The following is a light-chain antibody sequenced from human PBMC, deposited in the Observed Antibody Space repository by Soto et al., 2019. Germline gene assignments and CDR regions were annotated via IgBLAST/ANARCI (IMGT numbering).Light chain of an antibody. V-gene: IGKV3-20*01. CDR3: QQYGSSPLFT. J-gene: IGKJ3*01. Sequence: EIVLTQSPGTLSLSPGERATLSCRASQSVSSNYLAWYQQKPGQAPRPLIYGASSRATGIPDRFSGSGSGTDFTLSISRLEPEDFAVYYCQQYGSSPLFTFGPGTKVEIK. CDR1: QSVSSNY. CDR2: GAS.